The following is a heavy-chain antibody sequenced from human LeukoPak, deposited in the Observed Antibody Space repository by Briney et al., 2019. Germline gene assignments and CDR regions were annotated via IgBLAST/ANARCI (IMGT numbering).Heavy chain of an antibody. CDR3: ARSDRFLAAAGTEFDY. V-gene: IGHV1-18*01. D-gene: IGHD6-13*01. Sequence: GASVKVSCKASGYTFTSYGISWVRQAPGQGLEWMGWISAYNGNTNYAQKFQGRVTMTEDTSTDTAYMELRSLRSDDTAVYYCARSDRFLAAAGTEFDYWGQGTLVTVSS. J-gene: IGHJ4*02. CDR2: ISAYNGNT. CDR1: GYTFTSYG.